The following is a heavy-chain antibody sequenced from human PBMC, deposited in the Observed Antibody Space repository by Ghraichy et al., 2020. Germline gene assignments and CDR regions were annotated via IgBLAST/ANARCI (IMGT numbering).Heavy chain of an antibody. V-gene: IGHV5-51*01. J-gene: IGHJ4*02. D-gene: IGHD6-19*01. CDR1: GYSFTTYW. Sequence: GESLNISCKGSGYSFTTYWIALVRQMPGKGLKWMGIIFPGDSDARYSPSFQAKVTIPADKSISTAYLQWSSLKSSDTAIYYCARHQSGGWLVGWGYWGQGTLVTVSS. CDR3: ARHQSGGWLVGWGY. CDR2: IFPGDSDA.